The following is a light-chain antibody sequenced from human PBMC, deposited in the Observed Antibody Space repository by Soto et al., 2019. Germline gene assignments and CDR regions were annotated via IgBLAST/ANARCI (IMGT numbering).Light chain of an antibody. J-gene: IGKJ5*01. Sequence: DIQMTQSPSSLSASVGDGVPINCRASQSISSWLAWYQQKPGKAPQLLIYDASNLETGVPSRFSGSGSGTDFTFTISSLQPEDIATYYCQQYDNLITFGQGTRLEIK. CDR3: QQYDNLIT. V-gene: IGKV1-33*01. CDR1: QSISSW. CDR2: DAS.